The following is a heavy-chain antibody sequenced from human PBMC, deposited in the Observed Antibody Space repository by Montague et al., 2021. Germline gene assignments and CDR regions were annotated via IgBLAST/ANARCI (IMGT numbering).Heavy chain of an antibody. CDR1: GGSISSSSYY. J-gene: IGHJ4*02. CDR2: VFYSGAT. CDR3: ARQGFYESGGFFI. Sequence: SQTLSLTCTVSGGSISSSSYYWSWIRQPPGKGLEWIGSVFYSGATNYNPSLKSRVTMSADTSKNQVSLKVNSVTAADTAVYYCARQGFYESGGFFIWGLGTLVTVSS. V-gene: IGHV4-61*01. D-gene: IGHD3-22*01.